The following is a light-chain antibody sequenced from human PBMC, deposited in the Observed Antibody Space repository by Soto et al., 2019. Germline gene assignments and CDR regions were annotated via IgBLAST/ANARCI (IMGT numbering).Light chain of an antibody. V-gene: IGLV2-14*01. CDR3: TTFAPGRIYV. CDR1: SSDIGPYDY. CDR2: EVS. J-gene: IGLJ1*01. Sequence: QSALTQPASVSGSPGQSITISCSGASSDIGPYDYVSWYQHHPGRAPKLLISEVSNRPSGVSYRFSGSKSGNTASLTISGLQAEDEGDYYCTTFAPGRIYVFGSGTKLTVL.